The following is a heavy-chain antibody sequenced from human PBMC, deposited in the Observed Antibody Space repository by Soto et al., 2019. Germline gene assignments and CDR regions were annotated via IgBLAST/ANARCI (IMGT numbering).Heavy chain of an antibody. CDR1: GFTFSNAW. CDR3: TTDCSGGSCYPIYYYYGMDV. D-gene: IGHD2-15*01. Sequence: EVQLVESGGGLVKPGGSLRLSCAASGFTFSNAWMSWVRQAPGKGLEWVGRIKSKTDGGTTDYAAPVKGRFTISRDDSKNTLYLQMNSLKTEDTAVYYCTTDCSGGSCYPIYYYYGMDVWGQGTTVNVSS. V-gene: IGHV3-15*01. J-gene: IGHJ6*02. CDR2: IKSKTDGGTT.